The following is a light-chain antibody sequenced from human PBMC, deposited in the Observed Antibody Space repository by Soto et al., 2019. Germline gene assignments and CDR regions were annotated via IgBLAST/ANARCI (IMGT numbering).Light chain of an antibody. CDR1: SSDVGGSNH. CDR2: DVT. V-gene: IGLV2-14*01. J-gene: IGLJ1*01. Sequence: QSALTQPASVSDSPGQSITISCTGTSSDVGGSNHVSWYQQHPGKAPKLMIYDVTNRPSGVSHRFSGSKSGSTASLIISGLQAEDEADYYCVSFTSSTTYVFGTGTNLTVL. CDR3: VSFTSSTTYV.